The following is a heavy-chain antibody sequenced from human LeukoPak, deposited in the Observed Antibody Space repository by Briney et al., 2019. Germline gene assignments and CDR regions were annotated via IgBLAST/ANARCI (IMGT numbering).Heavy chain of an antibody. CDR3: ARLPYSSNYYFDY. CDR2: IYYSGST. Sequence: SETLSLTCTVTGGSISSYYWSLIRQPPGKGLEWIGYIYYSGSTNYNPSLKSRVTISVDTSKNQFSLKLSSVTAADTAVYNCARLPYSSNYYFDYWGQGTLVTVSS. J-gene: IGHJ4*02. V-gene: IGHV4-59*08. D-gene: IGHD6-13*01. CDR1: GGSISSYY.